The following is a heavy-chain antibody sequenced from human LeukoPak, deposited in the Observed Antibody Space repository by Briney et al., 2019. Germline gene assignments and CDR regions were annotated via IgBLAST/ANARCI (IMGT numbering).Heavy chain of an antibody. J-gene: IGHJ6*03. V-gene: IGHV4-39*01. CDR1: GGSISSSSYY. CDR2: IYYSGST. D-gene: IGHD1-26*01. Sequence: SETLSLTCTVSGGSISSSSYYWGWIRQPPGKGLEWIGSIYYSGSTYYNPSLKSRVTKSVDTSKNQFSLKLSSVTAADTAVYYCASSYYTYYYYYMDVWGKRTTVTVSS. CDR3: ASSYYTYYYYYMDV.